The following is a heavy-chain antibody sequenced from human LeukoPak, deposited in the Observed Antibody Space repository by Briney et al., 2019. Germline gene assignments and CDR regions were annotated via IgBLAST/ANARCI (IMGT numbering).Heavy chain of an antibody. CDR2: IYYSGST. V-gene: IGHV4-4*02. CDR3: AREEHGSGIDY. Sequence: SETLSLTCAVSGGSISSSNWWSWVRQPPGKGLEWIGSIYYSGSTYYNPSLKSRVTISVDTSKNQFSLKLSSVTAADTAVYYCAREEHGSGIDYWGQGTLVTVSS. CDR1: GGSISSSNW. J-gene: IGHJ4*02. D-gene: IGHD2-15*01.